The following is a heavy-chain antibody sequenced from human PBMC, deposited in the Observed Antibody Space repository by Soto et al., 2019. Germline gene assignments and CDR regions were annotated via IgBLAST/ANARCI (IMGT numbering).Heavy chain of an antibody. J-gene: IGHJ4*02. V-gene: IGHV3-30*04. CDR3: ARVLGAFSNYFDY. CDR1: GFTFSSSA. CDR2: MSYDGSKA. Sequence: QAQLVESGGGVVQPGRTLRLSCAASGFTFSSSAMAWVRQAPGKGLEWVSFMSYDGSKAFYADSVRGRFTVSRDNSKNTLYLQMNGLRSEDTALYYCARVLGAFSNYFDYWGQGTPVTVSS. D-gene: IGHD3-3*02.